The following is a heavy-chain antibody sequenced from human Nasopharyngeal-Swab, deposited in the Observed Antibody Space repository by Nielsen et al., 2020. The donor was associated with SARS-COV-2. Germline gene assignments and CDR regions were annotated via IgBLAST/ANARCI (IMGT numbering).Heavy chain of an antibody. CDR2: IKSDTDVETI. Sequence: GGSLRLSCAASGFTFSNAWMSWVRQAPGKGLEWVGRIKSDTDVETIDYAAPVKGRFTISRDDSKNILYLQMHSLKTEDTTVYFCATGPPSFLFIPYFFEYWGQGALVTVSS. D-gene: IGHD2-21*01. V-gene: IGHV3-15*01. J-gene: IGHJ4*02. CDR3: ATGPPSFLFIPYFFEY. CDR1: GFTFSNAW.